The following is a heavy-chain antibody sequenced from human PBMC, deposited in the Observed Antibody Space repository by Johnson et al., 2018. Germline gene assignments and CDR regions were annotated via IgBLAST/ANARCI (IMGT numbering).Heavy chain of an antibody. J-gene: IGHJ1*01. V-gene: IGHV3-9*01. CDR3: AKDVNSGSDGGNFQH. CDR1: GFTFGDYA. CDR2: ISWNSGSI. Sequence: VQLQESGGGLVQPGRSVRLSCSASGFTFGDYAMHWVRQSPGKGLEWVSGISWNSGSIGYADSVKGRFTISRDNSKNTLYLQMNSLRAEDPAVYYCAKDVNSGSDGGNFQHWGQGTLVTVSS. D-gene: IGHD1-26*01.